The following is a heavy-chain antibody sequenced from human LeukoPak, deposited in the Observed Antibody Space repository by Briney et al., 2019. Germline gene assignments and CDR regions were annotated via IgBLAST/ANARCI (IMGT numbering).Heavy chain of an antibody. CDR1: GGSFSDYY. V-gene: IGHV4-34*01. Sequence: SETLSLTCAVYGGSFSDYYWSWIRQPPGKGLEWIGEINPSGSTNYSPSLTSRVTISVDTSKNQFSLKLSSVAAADTAVYFCARVAYRYVINDWSRTGLGAYPTKYYDHMDVWDKGTTVTVSS. CDR3: ARVAYRYVINDWSRTGLGAYPTKYYDHMDV. D-gene: IGHD5-18*01. CDR2: INPSGST. J-gene: IGHJ6*03.